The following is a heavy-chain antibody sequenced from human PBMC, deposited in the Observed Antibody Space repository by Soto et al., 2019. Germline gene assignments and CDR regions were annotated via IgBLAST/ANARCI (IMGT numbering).Heavy chain of an antibody. CDR3: AKATRGGAATLIRDY. CDR1: GFTFSIYD. V-gene: IGHV3-23*01. J-gene: IGHJ4*02. D-gene: IGHD6-13*01. Sequence: EVQLLESGGGLVQPGGSLRLSCVAAGFTFSIYDMSWVRQAPGKGLEWVSAISGSGGSTYYADSVKGRFTISRDNSKNTLYLQMNSLRADDTAVYYCAKATRGGAATLIRDYWGQGTLVTVSS. CDR2: ISGSGGST.